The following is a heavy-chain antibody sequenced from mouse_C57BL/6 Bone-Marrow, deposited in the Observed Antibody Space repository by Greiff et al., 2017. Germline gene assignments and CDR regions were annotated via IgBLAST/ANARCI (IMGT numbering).Heavy chain of an antibody. Sequence: VQLQQPGAELVKPGASVTLSCKASGYTFTSYWMHWVKQRPGQGLEWIGMIHPNSGSTNYNEKFKSKATLTVDKSSSTAYMQLSSLTSEDSAVYYCARGTRITTVLDYWGQGTTLTVSS. CDR3: ARGTRITTVLDY. CDR2: IHPNSGST. V-gene: IGHV1-64*01. D-gene: IGHD1-1*01. CDR1: GYTFTSYW. J-gene: IGHJ2*01.